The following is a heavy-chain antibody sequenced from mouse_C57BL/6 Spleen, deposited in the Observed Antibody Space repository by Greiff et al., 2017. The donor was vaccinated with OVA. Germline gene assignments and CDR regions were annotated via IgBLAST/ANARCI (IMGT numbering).Heavy chain of an antibody. CDR2: IRNKANGYTT. CDR3: ARYRLDYGNYYFDY. V-gene: IGHV7-3*01. J-gene: IGHJ2*01. D-gene: IGHD2-1*01. Sequence: EVKLMESGGGLVQPGGSLSLSCAASGFTFTDYYMSWVRQPPGKALEWLGFIRNKANGYTTEYSASVKGRFTISRDNSQSILYLQMNALRAEDSATYYCARYRLDYGNYYFDYWGQGTTLTVSS. CDR1: GFTFTDYY.